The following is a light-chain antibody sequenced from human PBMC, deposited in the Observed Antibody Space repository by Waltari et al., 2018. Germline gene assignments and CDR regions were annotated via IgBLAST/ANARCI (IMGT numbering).Light chain of an antibody. Sequence: EIVLTQSPATLSLSPGERATLSCRASQSVSSYLAWYQQKPGQAPRLLIYDAYNRATVIPARFSGSGSGTDFTLTIRSLEPEDFAVYYCQQRSNWPLTFGGGTKVEIK. CDR2: DAY. V-gene: IGKV3-11*01. CDR3: QQRSNWPLT. J-gene: IGKJ4*01. CDR1: QSVSSY.